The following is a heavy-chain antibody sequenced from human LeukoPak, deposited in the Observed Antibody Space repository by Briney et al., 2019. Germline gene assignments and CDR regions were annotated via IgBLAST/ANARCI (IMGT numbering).Heavy chain of an antibody. CDR2: INPSGGST. CDR1: GYTFTSYY. D-gene: IGHD2-2*01. V-gene: IGHV1-46*01. Sequence: ASVKVSCKASGYTFTSYYMHWVRQAPGQRLEWRGVINPSGGSTSYGQKFQVRVTMTRDTSTSTVYMELSSLRSEDTAVYYCARGHRIVVRAVTRPFDPWGQGTLVTVSS. J-gene: IGHJ5*02. CDR3: ARGHRIVVRAVTRPFDP.